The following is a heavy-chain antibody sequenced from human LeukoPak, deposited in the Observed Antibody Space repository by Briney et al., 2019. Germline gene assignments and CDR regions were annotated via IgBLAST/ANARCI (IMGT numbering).Heavy chain of an antibody. V-gene: IGHV1-2*02. CDR2: INPDSGGT. CDR1: GYTFTGYY. Sequence: LKVSCKASGYTFTGYYIHWVRQAPGQGLEWMGWINPDSGGTKPAQKFQGRVTMTRDTSINTAYMELSRLASDDTAVYYCARAPGSGYAFDSWGQGTQVTVS. CDR3: ARAPGSGYAFDS. J-gene: IGHJ4*02. D-gene: IGHD5-12*01.